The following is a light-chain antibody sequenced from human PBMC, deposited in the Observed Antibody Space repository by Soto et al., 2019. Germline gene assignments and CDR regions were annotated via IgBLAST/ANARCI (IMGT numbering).Light chain of an antibody. CDR1: QSVSNK. Sequence: EIALTQSPATLSVSPGERATLSCRASQSVSNKLAWYQHKPGQAPRVLIYDTSTRAAGIPARFSGSGSGTDFTLTISSLQSEDFAVYYCQQYNTWRSITFGQGTRLEI. CDR2: DTS. CDR3: QQYNTWRSIT. J-gene: IGKJ5*01. V-gene: IGKV3-15*01.